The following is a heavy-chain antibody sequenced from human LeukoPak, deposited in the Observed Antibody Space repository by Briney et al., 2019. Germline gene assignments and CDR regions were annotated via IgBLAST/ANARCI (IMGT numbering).Heavy chain of an antibody. CDR1: GGSISSSSYY. Sequence: SETLSLTCTVSGGSISSSSYYWGWIRQPPGKGLEWIGSIYYSGSTYYNPSLKSRVTISVDTSKNQFSLKLTSVTAADTAVYYCARVRMGGSYSSSSGGYYFDYWGQGTLVTVSS. CDR2: IYYSGST. J-gene: IGHJ4*02. CDR3: ARVRMGGSYSSSSGGYYFDY. V-gene: IGHV4-39*07. D-gene: IGHD1-26*01.